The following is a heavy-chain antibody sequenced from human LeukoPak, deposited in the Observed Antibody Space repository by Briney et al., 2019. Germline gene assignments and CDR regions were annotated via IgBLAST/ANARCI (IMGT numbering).Heavy chain of an antibody. J-gene: IGHJ4*02. CDR3: AKQLGYCSDGSCYFPY. CDR1: GFTFSSSA. D-gene: IGHD2-15*01. V-gene: IGHV3-23*01. CDR2: ISNNGGYT. Sequence: GGSLRLSCAASGFTFSSSAMSWVRQAPGKGLEWVSAISNNGGYTYYADSVQGRFTISRDNTKSTLCLQMNSLRAEDTAVYYCAKQLGYCSDGSCYFPYWGQGTLVTVSS.